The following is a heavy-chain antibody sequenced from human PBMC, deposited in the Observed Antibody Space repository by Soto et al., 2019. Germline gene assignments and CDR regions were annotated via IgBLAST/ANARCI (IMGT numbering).Heavy chain of an antibody. CDR2: IFSNDEK. V-gene: IGHV2-26*01. CDR1: GFSLSNARMG. Sequence: QVTLKESGPVLVNPTETLTLTCTVSGFSLSNARMGVSWIRQPPGKALEWLAHIFSNDEKSYSTSLKSRLTIYKDTSKRQVVLTMTNMDPVDTATYYCARMLRYYYDSSGYYYAPNFDYWGQGTLVTVSS. J-gene: IGHJ4*02. CDR3: ARMLRYYYDSSGYYYAPNFDY. D-gene: IGHD3-22*01.